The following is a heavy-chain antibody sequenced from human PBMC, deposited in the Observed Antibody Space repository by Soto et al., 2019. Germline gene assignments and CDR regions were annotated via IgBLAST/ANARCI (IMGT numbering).Heavy chain of an antibody. Sequence: GASVKVSCKASGYTFTSYAMHWVRQAPGQRLEWMGWINAGNGNTKYSQKFKGRVTITRDTSASTDYMELSSLRSDDTAVYYCARIQLEREPEFRYYFDYWGQGTLVTVSS. CDR1: GYTFTSYA. CDR3: ARIQLEREPEFRYYFDY. V-gene: IGHV1-3*01. D-gene: IGHD1-1*01. J-gene: IGHJ4*02. CDR2: INAGNGNT.